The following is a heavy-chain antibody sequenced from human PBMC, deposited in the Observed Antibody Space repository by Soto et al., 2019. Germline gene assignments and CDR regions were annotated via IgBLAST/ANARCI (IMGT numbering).Heavy chain of an antibody. V-gene: IGHV1-46*01. CDR3: ARMRANWNRENYYYYGMDV. J-gene: IGHJ6*02. D-gene: IGHD1-20*01. Sequence: ASVNVSCKASGYTFTSYYMHWVRQAPGQGLEWMGIINPSGGSTSYAQKFQGRVTMTRDTSTSTVYMELSSLRSEDTAVYYCARMRANWNRENYYYYGMDVWGQGTTVTVSS. CDR2: INPSGGST. CDR1: GYTFTSYY.